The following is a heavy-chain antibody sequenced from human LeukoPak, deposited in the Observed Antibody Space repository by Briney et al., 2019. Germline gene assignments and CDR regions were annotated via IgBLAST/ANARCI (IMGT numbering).Heavy chain of an antibody. V-gene: IGHV1-2*02. Sequence: GASVKVSCKASGCTFTGYYMHWVRQAPGQGLEWMGWINPNSGGTNYAQKFQGRVTMTRDTSISTAYMELSRLRSDDTAVYYCASGPGGEYYDYVWGSYRLGAFDIWGQGTMVTVSS. CDR2: INPNSGGT. CDR1: GCTFTGYY. J-gene: IGHJ3*02. CDR3: ASGPGGEYYDYVWGSYRLGAFDI. D-gene: IGHD3-16*02.